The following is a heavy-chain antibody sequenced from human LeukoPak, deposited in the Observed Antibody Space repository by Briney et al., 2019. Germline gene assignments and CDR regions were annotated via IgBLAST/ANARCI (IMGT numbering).Heavy chain of an antibody. CDR2: IKSDGST. V-gene: IGHV3-74*01. J-gene: IGHJ1*01. CDR1: GFTFGDYA. Sequence: GGSLRLSCTASGFTFGDYAITWVRQAPGKGLVWVSRIKSDGSTNYADSVKGRFTISRDNAKNTVSLQMNSLRAEDTGVYYCARAPSEIGGYYPEYFRHWGQGTLVTVSS. D-gene: IGHD3-22*01. CDR3: ARAPSEIGGYYPEYFRH.